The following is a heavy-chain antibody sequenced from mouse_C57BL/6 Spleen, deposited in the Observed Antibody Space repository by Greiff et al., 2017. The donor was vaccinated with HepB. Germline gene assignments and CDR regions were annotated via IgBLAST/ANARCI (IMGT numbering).Heavy chain of an antibody. CDR1: GYTFTSYW. CDR2: IHPNSGST. D-gene: IGHD2-4*01. J-gene: IGHJ2*01. CDR3: ARSDYDYDLDY. V-gene: IGHV1-64*01. Sequence: QVQLQQSGAELVKPGASVKLSCKASGYTFTSYWMHWVKQRPGQGLEWIGMIHPNSGSTNYNEKFKSKATLTVDKSSSTAYMQLSSLTSEDSAVYYCARSDYDYDLDYWGQGTTLTVSS.